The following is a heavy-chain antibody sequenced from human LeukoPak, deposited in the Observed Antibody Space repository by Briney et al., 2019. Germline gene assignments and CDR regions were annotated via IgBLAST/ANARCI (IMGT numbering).Heavy chain of an antibody. J-gene: IGHJ4*02. V-gene: IGHV1-69*05. D-gene: IGHD6-13*01. CDR1: GGTFSSYA. CDR3: AGKYSSSWYGLDY. CDR2: IIPIFGTA. Sequence: SVKVSRKASGGTFSSYAISWVRQAPGQGLEWMGRIIPIFGTANYAQKFQGRVTITTDESTSTAYMELSSLRSEDTAVYYCAGKYSSSWYGLDYWGQGTLVTVSS.